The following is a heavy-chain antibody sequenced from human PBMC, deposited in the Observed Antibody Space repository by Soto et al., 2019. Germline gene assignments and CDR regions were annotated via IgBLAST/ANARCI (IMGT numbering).Heavy chain of an antibody. D-gene: IGHD2-15*01. Sequence: ASVKVSCKASGGTFRNYGIGWVRQAPGQGLEWMGGIIPVFGTTNYAQKFQGRVTITADESTSTAYIEVSSLRSEDTAMFYCGRYCSGGSCHTLDYYGMDVWGQGTTGTSP. CDR1: GGTFRNYG. V-gene: IGHV1-69*13. CDR2: IIPVFGTT. J-gene: IGHJ6*02. CDR3: GRYCSGGSCHTLDYYGMDV.